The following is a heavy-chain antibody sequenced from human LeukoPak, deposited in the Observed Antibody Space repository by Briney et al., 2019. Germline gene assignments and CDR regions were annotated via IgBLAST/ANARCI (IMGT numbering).Heavy chain of an antibody. CDR1: GFTFSNYA. CDR2: ISGSGGST. CDR3: AASLPNIVVVPATKGPFGY. V-gene: IGHV3-23*01. J-gene: IGHJ4*02. D-gene: IGHD2-2*01. Sequence: PGGSLRLSCAASGFTFSNYAMSWVRQAPGKGLEWVSGISGSGGSTYYADSVKGRFTISRDNSKNTLYLQMNSLRAEDTAVYYCAASLPNIVVVPATKGPFGYWGQGALVTVSS.